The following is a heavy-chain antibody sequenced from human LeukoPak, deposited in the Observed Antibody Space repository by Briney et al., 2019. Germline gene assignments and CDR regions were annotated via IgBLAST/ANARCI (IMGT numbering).Heavy chain of an antibody. D-gene: IGHD1-26*01. J-gene: IGHJ4*02. V-gene: IGHV3-30*04. CDR1: GFTFSSYA. CDR3: ATGAVVGAPKHYFDS. CDR2: VSDDGRKK. Sequence: GRSLILSCAASGFTFSSYAIHWVRQAPGKGLEWVALVSDDGRKKYYADFVKGRFTISRDNSKKTLYLEMNSLGGEDTAVYYCATGAVVGAPKHYFDSWGQGTLVTVSS.